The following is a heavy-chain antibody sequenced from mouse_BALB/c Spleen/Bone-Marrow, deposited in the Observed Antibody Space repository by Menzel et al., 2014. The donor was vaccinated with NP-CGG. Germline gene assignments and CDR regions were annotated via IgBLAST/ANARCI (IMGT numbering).Heavy chain of an antibody. CDR1: GYAFTNYW. CDR2: INPGSGGA. D-gene: IGHD2-3*01. Sequence: QVQLQQSGAELVRPGTSVKVSCKASGYAFTNYWIEWVKQRPGQGLEWIGVINPGSGGAKYNEKFKAKVTLTADKSSSTAYMQLSSLTSDDSAVYFCARDGSWFPCWGQGTPVTVSA. V-gene: IGHV1-54*01. CDR3: ARDGSWFPC. J-gene: IGHJ3*01.